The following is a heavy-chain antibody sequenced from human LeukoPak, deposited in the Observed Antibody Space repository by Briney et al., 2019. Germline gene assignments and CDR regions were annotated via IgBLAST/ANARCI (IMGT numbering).Heavy chain of an antibody. J-gene: IGHJ6*03. Sequence: ASVKVSCKASGGTFSSYAISWVRQAPGQGLEWMGWINPSSGDTNYAQQFQGRVTMTRDTSISTAYMELKRLRSDDTAVYYCARDPNCSSPSCHDIDYYYYMDVWGKGTTVTVSS. CDR2: INPSSGDT. D-gene: IGHD2-2*01. CDR3: ARDPNCSSPSCHDIDYYYYMDV. CDR1: GGTFSSYA. V-gene: IGHV1-2*02.